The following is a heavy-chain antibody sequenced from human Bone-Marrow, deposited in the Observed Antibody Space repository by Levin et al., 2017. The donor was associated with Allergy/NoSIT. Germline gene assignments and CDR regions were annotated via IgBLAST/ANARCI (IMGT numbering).Heavy chain of an antibody. CDR1: GYNFTTYP. CDR3: VSGP. V-gene: IGHV7-4-1*02. CDR2: INTNTGNP. Sequence: KSGGSLRLSCKASGYNFTTYPINWVRQAPGQGLEWMGWINTNTGNPTYAQGFTGRFVFSLDTSVSTAYLQISSLKAEDTAVYYCVSGPWGQGTLVTVSS. J-gene: IGHJ5*02.